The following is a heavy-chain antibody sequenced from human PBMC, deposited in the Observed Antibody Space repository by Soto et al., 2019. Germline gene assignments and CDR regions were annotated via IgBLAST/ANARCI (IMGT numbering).Heavy chain of an antibody. CDR3: ARSVGHVGTGYYYGMDV. J-gene: IGHJ6*02. Sequence: GESLRLSCAASGFTFSDHYMGWVRQAPGKGLEWVSVIYSGGSTYYADSVKGRFTISRDNSKNTLYLQMNSLRAEDTAVYYCARSVGHVGTGYYYGMDVWGQGTTVTVSS. D-gene: IGHD7-27*01. CDR2: IYSGGST. CDR1: GFTFSDHY. V-gene: IGHV3-53*01.